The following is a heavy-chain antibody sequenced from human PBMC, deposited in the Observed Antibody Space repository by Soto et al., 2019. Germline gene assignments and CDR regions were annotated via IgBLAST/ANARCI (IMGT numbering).Heavy chain of an antibody. Sequence: QVQLVQSGAEVKKPGASVKVSCKASGYTFTSYGISWVRQAPGQGLEWMGWISAYNGNTNYAQKLQGRFTKTTDTSTSTDYMELSSLRSDDTAVYYGARDGIAAAVSGNDYWGQGTLVTVSS. CDR1: GYTFTSYG. CDR3: ARDGIAAAVSGNDY. D-gene: IGHD6-13*01. J-gene: IGHJ4*02. CDR2: ISAYNGNT. V-gene: IGHV1-18*01.